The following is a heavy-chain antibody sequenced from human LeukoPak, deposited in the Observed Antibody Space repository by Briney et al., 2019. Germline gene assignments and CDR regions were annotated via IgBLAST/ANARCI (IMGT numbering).Heavy chain of an antibody. J-gene: IGHJ4*02. CDR3: ARHSSSSTSDFDY. CDR1: GGSISSYY. D-gene: IGHD6-13*01. V-gene: IGHV4-59*01. Sequence: PSETLSLTCTVSGGSISSYYWSWIRQPPGKGLEWIGNIYYSGSTNYNPSLKSRVTMSVDTSKNQFSLKLSSVTAADTAVYYCARHSSSSTSDFDYWGQGTLVTVSS. CDR2: IYYSGST.